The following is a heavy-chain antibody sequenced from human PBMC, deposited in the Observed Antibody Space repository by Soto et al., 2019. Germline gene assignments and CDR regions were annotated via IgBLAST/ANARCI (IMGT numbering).Heavy chain of an antibody. CDR1: GFSFIKYA. J-gene: IGHJ4*02. D-gene: IGHD3-10*01. CDR3: ARGFSAGKGSPPDY. V-gene: IGHV3-23*01. CDR2: LSGSGGST. Sequence: PGRSLRLSCAASGFSFIKYAMSWVRQAPGKGLEWVSGLSGSGGSTSSADSVKGRFAISRDNSMNTLYLQMNSLRDGDTAIYYCARGFSAGKGSPPDYWGQGTLVTVSS.